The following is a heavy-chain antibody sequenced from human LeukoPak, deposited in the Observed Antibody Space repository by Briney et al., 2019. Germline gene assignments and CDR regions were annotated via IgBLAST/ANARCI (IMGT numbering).Heavy chain of an antibody. CDR2: IYTSGST. CDR3: ARGDYYDFWSGYYTY. D-gene: IGHD3-3*01. V-gene: IGHV4-4*07. J-gene: IGHJ4*02. Sequence: PETLSLTCTVSGGSISSYYWSWIRQPAGKGLEWIGRIYTSGSTNYNPSLKSRVTMSVDTSKNQFSLKLSSVTAADTAVYYCARGDYYDFWSGYYTYWGQGTLVTVSS. CDR1: GGSISSYY.